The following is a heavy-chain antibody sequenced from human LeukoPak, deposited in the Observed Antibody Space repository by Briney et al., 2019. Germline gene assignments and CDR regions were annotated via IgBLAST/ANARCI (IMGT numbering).Heavy chain of an antibody. CDR1: GFTFSSYA. D-gene: IGHD6-19*01. J-gene: IGHJ4*02. CDR3: ARDPLVGSGWYENYFDY. CDR2: ISYDGSNK. Sequence: SGGSLRLSCAASGFTFSSYAMHWVRQAPGKGLEWVAVISYDGSNKYYADSVKGRFTISRDNSKNTLYLQMNSLRAEDTAVYYRARDPLVGSGWYENYFDYWGQGTLVTVSS. V-gene: IGHV3-30-3*01.